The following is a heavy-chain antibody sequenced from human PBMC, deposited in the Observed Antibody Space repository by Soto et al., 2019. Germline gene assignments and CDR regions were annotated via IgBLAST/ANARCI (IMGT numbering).Heavy chain of an antibody. D-gene: IGHD2-21*02. Sequence: QVQVVQSRTEVKKPGASVKVSCKTSGYTFTDYDINWVRQTTGQGLEWMGWMSPDSGNAGYAQPFQGRVTMTSNTSTSTAYMELRSLRSEDTAMYYCEVTTGYWGQGTMVTVSS. CDR1: GYTFTDYD. CDR3: EVTTGY. V-gene: IGHV1-8*01. CDR2: MSPDSGNA. J-gene: IGHJ4*02.